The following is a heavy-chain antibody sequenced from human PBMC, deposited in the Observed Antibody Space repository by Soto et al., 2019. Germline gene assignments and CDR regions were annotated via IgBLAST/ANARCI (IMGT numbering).Heavy chain of an antibody. V-gene: IGHV4-30-4*08. Sequence: KPSETLSLTCTVSGGSISSYYWSWIRQPPGKGLEWIGYIYYSGSTFYNPSLKSRLTISVDTSKNQFSLKLSSVTAADTAVYYCARERPDGARLDPWGQGTLVTVSS. J-gene: IGHJ5*02. CDR1: GGSISSYY. D-gene: IGHD6-6*01. CDR3: ARERPDGARLDP. CDR2: IYYSGST.